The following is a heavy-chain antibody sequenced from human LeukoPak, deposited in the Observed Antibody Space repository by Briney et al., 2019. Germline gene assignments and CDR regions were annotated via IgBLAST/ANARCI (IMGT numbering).Heavy chain of an antibody. D-gene: IGHD2-15*01. Sequence: GASVKVSCKASGYTFTDYYMHWVRQAPGQGLEWMGWISPNSGVTGYAQKFQGRVTMTGDTSISTHYMELSRLETDDTAVYYCARGGWLLHWGQGALVTVSS. V-gene: IGHV1-2*02. CDR1: GYTFTDYY. CDR2: ISPNSGVT. CDR3: ARGGWLLH. J-gene: IGHJ4*02.